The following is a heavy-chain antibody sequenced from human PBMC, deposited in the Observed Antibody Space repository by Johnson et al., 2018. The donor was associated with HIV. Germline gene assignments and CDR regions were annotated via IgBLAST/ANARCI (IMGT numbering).Heavy chain of an antibody. CDR1: GFTFSYYA. V-gene: IGHV3-30-3*01. J-gene: IGHJ3*02. CDR2: ISYDGSNK. CDR3: ARVIWGMRSGYEWGAFDI. D-gene: IGHD5-12*01. Sequence: QVQLVESGVGVVQPGTSLRLSCAASGFTFSYYAIFWVRQAPGKGLEWVAVISYDGSNKYYADSVKGRFTISRDNSKNTLYLQMNSLRPGDTAVYYCARVIWGMRSGYEWGAFDIWGQGTVVTVSS.